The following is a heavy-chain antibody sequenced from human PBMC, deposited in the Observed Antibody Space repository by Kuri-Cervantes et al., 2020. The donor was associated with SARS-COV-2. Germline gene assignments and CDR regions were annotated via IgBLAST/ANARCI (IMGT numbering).Heavy chain of an antibody. V-gene: IGHV3-15*07. CDR2: IKSKTDGGTT. CDR1: GFTFSNAW. Sequence: ETLSLTCAASGFTFSNAWMNWVRQAPGKGLEWVGRIKSKTDGGTTDYAAPVKGRFTISRDDSKNTLYLQMNSLKTEDTAVYYCTTDFWSGYNSYGYWGQGTLVTVSS. J-gene: IGHJ4*02. D-gene: IGHD3-3*01. CDR3: TTDFWSGYNSYGY.